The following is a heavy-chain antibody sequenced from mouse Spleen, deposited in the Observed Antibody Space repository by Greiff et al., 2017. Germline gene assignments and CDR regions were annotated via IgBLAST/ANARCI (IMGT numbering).Heavy chain of an antibody. CDR3: ARWLLHAMDY. CDR1: GYSFTSYY. J-gene: IGHJ4*01. Sequence: QVQLQQSGPELVKPGASVKISCKASGYSFTSYYLHWVKQRPGQGLEWIGWIYPGSGNTKYNEKFKGKATLTADTSSSTAYMQLSSLTSEDSAVYYCARWLLHAMDYWGQGTSVTVSS. V-gene: IGHV1-66*01. D-gene: IGHD2-3*01. CDR2: IYPGSGNT.